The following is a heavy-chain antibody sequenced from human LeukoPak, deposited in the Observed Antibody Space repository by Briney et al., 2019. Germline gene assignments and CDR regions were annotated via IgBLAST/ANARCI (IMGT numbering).Heavy chain of an antibody. CDR2: INPNSGGT. Sequence: ASVKVSCKASGYTFTGYYMHWVRQAPGQGLEWMGWINPNSGGTNYAQKFQGRVTMTRDTSISTAYMELSRLRSDDTAVYYCARSRLRFLEWLFYYDDAFDIWGQGTMVTVSS. D-gene: IGHD3-3*01. J-gene: IGHJ3*02. CDR1: GYTFTGYY. V-gene: IGHV1-2*02. CDR3: ARSRLRFLEWLFYYDDAFDI.